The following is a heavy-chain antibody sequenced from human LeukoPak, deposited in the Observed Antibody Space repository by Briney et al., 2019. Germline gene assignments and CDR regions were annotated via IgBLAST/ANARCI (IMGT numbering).Heavy chain of an antibody. V-gene: IGHV1-2*02. CDR1: GYTFTDYF. CDR3: ARGRFSGYGAD. J-gene: IGHJ4*02. D-gene: IGHD5-12*01. Sequence: ASVKVSCKASGYTFTDYFMHWVRQAPGQGPEWMGWINPNSGGTNFAQKFQGRVTMTRDTSISTAYMELSSLTSDDTAVYYCARGRFSGYGADWGQGTLVTVSS. CDR2: INPNSGGT.